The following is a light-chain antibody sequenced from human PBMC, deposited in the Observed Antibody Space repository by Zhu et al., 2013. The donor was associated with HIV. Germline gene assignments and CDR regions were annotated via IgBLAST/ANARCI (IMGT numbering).Light chain of an antibody. V-gene: IGLV2-14*01. CDR2: EVS. Sequence: QSALAQPASVSGSPGQSITISCTGSSSDVGFYNYVSWYQQHPGKAPKLMIYEVSNRPSGVSNRFSGSKSGNTASLTISGLQAEDEAEYYCNSYSSSNTLEVFGGGTKLTV. CDR3: NSYSSSNTLEV. J-gene: IGLJ3*02. CDR1: SSDVGFYNY.